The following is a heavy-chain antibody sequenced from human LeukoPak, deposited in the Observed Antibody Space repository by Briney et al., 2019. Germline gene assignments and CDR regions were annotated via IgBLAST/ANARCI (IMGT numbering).Heavy chain of an antibody. Sequence: ASVKVSCKASGYSFIDYYMHWVRQAPGQGLEWVGWMKPNSGGTNYAQKFQGRVTMTRDTSTTTTFMELSRLRSDDTAVYYCARGGPDYDGSDYSPYSWGQGTLVTVSS. D-gene: IGHD3-22*01. CDR2: MKPNSGGT. J-gene: IGHJ4*02. CDR1: GYSFIDYY. CDR3: ARGGPDYDGSDYSPYS. V-gene: IGHV1-2*02.